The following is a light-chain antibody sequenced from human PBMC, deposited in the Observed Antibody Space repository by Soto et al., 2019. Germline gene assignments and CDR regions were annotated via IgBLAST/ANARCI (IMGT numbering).Light chain of an antibody. CDR3: GSYTSSSTLYV. CDR1: SSDVGGYNY. V-gene: IGLV2-14*01. J-gene: IGLJ1*01. CDR2: DVS. Sequence: QSALTQPASVSGSPGQSLTISCTGTSSDVGGYNYVSWYHQHPGKAPKLMIYDVSNRPSGVANRFSGSKSGNTASLSISGLQSGDGADYCFGSYTSSSTLYVFGPGTKLTVL.